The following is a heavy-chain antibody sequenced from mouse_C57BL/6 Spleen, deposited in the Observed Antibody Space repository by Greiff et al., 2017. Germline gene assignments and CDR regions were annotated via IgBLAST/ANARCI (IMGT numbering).Heavy chain of an antibody. J-gene: IGHJ2*01. V-gene: IGHV14-4*01. CDR1: GFTFKDYY. CDR2: IDPENGDT. D-gene: IGHD1-1*01. CDR3: THYGGEFDY. Sequence: VQLQQSGAELVRPGASVKLSCTASGFTFKDYYMHWVKQRPEQGLEWIGWIDPENGDTEYASKFQGKATITADTSSNTAYLQLSSLTSEDTAVYYCTHYGGEFDYWGQGTTLTVSS.